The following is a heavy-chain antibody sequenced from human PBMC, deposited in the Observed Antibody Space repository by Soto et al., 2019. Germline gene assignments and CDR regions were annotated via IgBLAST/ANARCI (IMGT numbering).Heavy chain of an antibody. V-gene: IGHV3-21*01. Sequence: GGSLRLSCAASGFTFSSYSMNWVRQAPGKGLEWVSSISSSSSYIYYADSVKGRFTISRDNAKNSLYLQMNSLRAEDTAVYYCARCPARLSSSWQKKLSGYYYYGMDVWGQGTTVTVSS. J-gene: IGHJ6*02. CDR3: ARCPARLSSSWQKKLSGYYYYGMDV. D-gene: IGHD6-13*01. CDR2: ISSSSSYI. CDR1: GFTFSSYS.